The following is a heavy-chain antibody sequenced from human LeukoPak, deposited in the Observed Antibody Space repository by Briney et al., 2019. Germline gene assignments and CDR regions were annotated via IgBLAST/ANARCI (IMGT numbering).Heavy chain of an antibody. CDR3: ARADYGDPQGFDY. V-gene: IGHV3-15*01. CDR2: IKSKTDGGTT. CDR1: GFTFTNAW. J-gene: IGHJ4*02. Sequence: GGSLRLSCAASGFTFTNAWMSWVRQAPGKGLEWVGRIKSKTDGGTTDYTAPVKGRFTISRDDSKNTLYLQMNSLKTEDTAVYYCARADYGDPQGFDYWGQGTLVTVSS. D-gene: IGHD4-17*01.